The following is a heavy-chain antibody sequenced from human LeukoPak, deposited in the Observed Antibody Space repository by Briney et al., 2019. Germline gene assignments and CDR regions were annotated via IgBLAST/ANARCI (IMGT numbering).Heavy chain of an antibody. V-gene: IGHV4-39*02. Sequence: SETLSLTCTVSGGSISSSSYYWGWIRQPPGKGLEWIGSIYYSGSTYYNPSLKSRVTISVDTSKNQFSLKLSSVTAADTAVYYCAREVNRSWFDYWGQGTLVTVSS. CDR2: IYYSGST. CDR1: GGSISSSSYY. CDR3: AREVNRSWFDY. D-gene: IGHD3-10*01. J-gene: IGHJ4*02.